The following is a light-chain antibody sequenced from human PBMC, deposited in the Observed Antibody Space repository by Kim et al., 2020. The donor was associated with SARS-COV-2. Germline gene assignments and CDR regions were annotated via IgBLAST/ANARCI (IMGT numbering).Light chain of an antibody. CDR2: RAS. J-gene: IGKJ1*01. Sequence: SASVDDTVTITCRARQSSSRWVAWDQQKPGKAPNLLYHRASDLRSGVTARFRGSGSKTDFTLTINSLQPDDFATYYCHQYKSQSTFGQGTKVDIK. CDR1: QSSSRW. V-gene: IGKV1-5*03. CDR3: HQYKSQST.